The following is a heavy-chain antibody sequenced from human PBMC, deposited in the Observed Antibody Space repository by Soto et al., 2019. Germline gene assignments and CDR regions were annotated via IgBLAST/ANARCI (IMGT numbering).Heavy chain of an antibody. D-gene: IGHD3-9*01. CDR1: GFAFNSHS. J-gene: IGHJ5*02. Sequence: QMQLLESGGGVVQPGKALRLSCAASGFAFNSHSMHWVRQAPGKGLEWLALMTSYGSSKFYADSVKGRCTISRDNSKNTLYLEMNSLRSEDTAVYYCARDRVIRYTGYELDLWGQGTLVTVSS. CDR2: MTSYGSSK. V-gene: IGHV3-30-3*01. CDR3: ARDRVIRYTGYELDL.